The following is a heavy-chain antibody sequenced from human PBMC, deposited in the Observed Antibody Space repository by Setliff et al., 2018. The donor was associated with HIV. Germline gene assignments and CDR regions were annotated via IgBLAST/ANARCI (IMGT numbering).Heavy chain of an antibody. J-gene: IGHJ4*02. CDR1: GYSFTGCY. CDR3: AKGQGPVDY. Sequence: GASVKVSCKASGYSFTGCYIHWVRQAPGQGLEWMGRINPDSGATKYAQKFQGRVTMTRDASVTTAYMEVNSLTSDDTAVYYCAKGQGPVDYWGQGTLVTVSS. CDR2: INPDSGAT. V-gene: IGHV1-2*06.